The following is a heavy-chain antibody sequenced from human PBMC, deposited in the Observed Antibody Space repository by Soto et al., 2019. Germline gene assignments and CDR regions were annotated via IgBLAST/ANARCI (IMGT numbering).Heavy chain of an antibody. CDR1: GYSFSNFW. CDR3: ASSVLVTSTMNYFDL. Sequence: VESVKISCHASGYSFSNFWIAWVRQMPGEGLEWLGIIYPDDSDTRYSPSFLGQVTISADKSIKTTYLQWSSLKASDTAIYFCASSVLVTSTMNYFDLWGQGTLVTVSS. V-gene: IGHV5-51*01. J-gene: IGHJ4*02. CDR2: IYPDDSDT. D-gene: IGHD2-8*02.